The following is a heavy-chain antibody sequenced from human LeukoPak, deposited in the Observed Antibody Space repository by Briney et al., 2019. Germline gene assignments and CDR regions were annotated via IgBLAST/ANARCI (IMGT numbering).Heavy chain of an antibody. CDR2: ISGDGDST. D-gene: IGHD3-16*01. CDR1: GFTFSNYA. CDR3: AKDDDWGRYKH. J-gene: IGHJ1*01. Sequence: PGGSLRLSCAASGFTFSNYALSWVRQAPGKGLERVSTISGDGDSTYYAASVKGRFTISRDNSKNTQSLQMNSLRAEDTAVYYCAKDDDWGRYKHWGQGTLVTVSS. V-gene: IGHV3-23*01.